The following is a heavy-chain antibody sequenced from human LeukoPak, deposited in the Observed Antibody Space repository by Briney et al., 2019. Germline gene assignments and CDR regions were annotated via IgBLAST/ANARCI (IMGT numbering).Heavy chain of an antibody. CDR2: ISSNGVST. CDR3: AKDSVTVAGTPGDY. J-gene: IGHJ4*02. Sequence: GGSLRLSCEASGFTFSSYAMSWVRQAPGRGLEWVSGISSNGVSTYYADSVKGRFTISRDNSKNTLYLQMNSLRAEDTAVYYCAKDSVTVAGTPGDYWGQGTLVTVSS. D-gene: IGHD6-19*01. CDR1: GFTFSSYA. V-gene: IGHV3-23*01.